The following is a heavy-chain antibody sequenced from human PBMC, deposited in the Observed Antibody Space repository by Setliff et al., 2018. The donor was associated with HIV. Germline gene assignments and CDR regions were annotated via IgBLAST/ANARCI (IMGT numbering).Heavy chain of an antibody. CDR2: IIPIFGTA. D-gene: IGHD2-15*01. CDR1: GGTFSSYA. V-gene: IGHV1-69*05. Sequence: GASVKVSCKASGGTFSSYAISWVRQAPGQGLEWMGGIIPIFGTANYAQKFRGRVTITTDESTSTAYMELSSLRSEDTAVYYCAREGDCSGGSCYYYYGMDVWGQGTTVTVSS. CDR3: AREGDCSGGSCYYYYGMDV. J-gene: IGHJ6*02.